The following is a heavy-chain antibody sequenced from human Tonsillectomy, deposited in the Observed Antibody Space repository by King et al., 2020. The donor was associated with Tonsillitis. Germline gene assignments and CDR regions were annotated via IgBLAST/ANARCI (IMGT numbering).Heavy chain of an antibody. CDR1: GFTFSDYY. J-gene: IGHJ6*03. Sequence: QLVQSGGGLVKPGGSLRLSCAASGFTFSDYYMSWIRQAPGKGLEWVSYIIISGTYTNYAEPVRGRLTISRNNAMKSLYLQMNSLRAEDTAVYYCARDVDYYHSSGFPSYYYYMDVWGKGTTVTVSS. CDR3: ARDVDYYHSSGFPSYYYYMDV. V-gene: IGHV3-11*05. CDR2: IIISGTYT. D-gene: IGHD3-22*01.